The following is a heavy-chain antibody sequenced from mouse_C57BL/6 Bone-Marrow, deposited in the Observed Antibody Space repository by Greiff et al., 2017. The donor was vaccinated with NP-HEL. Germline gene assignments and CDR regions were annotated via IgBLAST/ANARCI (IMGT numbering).Heavy chain of an antibody. Sequence: EVQRVESGGDLVKPGGSLKLSCAASGFTFSSYGMSWVRQTPDKRLEWVATISSGGSYTYYPDSVKGRFTISGDTAKNTRYLQMSSLKSEDTAMYYGARWEYYGSSYVFDYWGQGTTLTVSS. J-gene: IGHJ2*01. D-gene: IGHD1-1*01. CDR3: ARWEYYGSSYVFDY. CDR1: GFTFSSYG. CDR2: ISSGGSYT. V-gene: IGHV5-6*01.